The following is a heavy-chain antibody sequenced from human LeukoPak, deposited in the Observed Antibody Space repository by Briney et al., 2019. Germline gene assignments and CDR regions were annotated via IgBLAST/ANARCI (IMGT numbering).Heavy chain of an antibody. V-gene: IGHV3-48*02. CDR1: GFTFTGYS. D-gene: IGHD6-6*01. J-gene: IGHJ3*02. Sequence: PGGSLRLSCVASGFTFTGYSINWVRQAPGKGLEWVSYISRDSSNIYYADSVKGRFTISRDNAKNSLYLQVNSLRDEDTAVYYCASYRYGSSFAFDIWGQGTMVTVSS. CDR3: ASYRYGSSFAFDI. CDR2: ISRDSSNI.